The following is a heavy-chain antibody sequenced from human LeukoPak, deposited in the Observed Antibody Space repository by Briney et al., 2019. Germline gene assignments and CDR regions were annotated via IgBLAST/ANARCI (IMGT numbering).Heavy chain of an antibody. Sequence: GSLRLSCVASGFTFSDEWMNWVRQSPGKGLEWIGEIKYTGSTNYNPSVKSRVTISGDTSKNQFSLHLSSVTAADTAVYYCARLGYCSGGSCNSYFQHWGQGTLVTVSS. CDR3: ARLGYCSGGSCNSYFQH. CDR1: GFTFSDEW. CDR2: IKYTGST. J-gene: IGHJ1*01. V-gene: IGHV4-34*01. D-gene: IGHD2-15*01.